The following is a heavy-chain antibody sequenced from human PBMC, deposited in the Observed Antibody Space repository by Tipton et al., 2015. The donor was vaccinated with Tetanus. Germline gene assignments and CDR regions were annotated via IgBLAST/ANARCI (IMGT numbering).Heavy chain of an antibody. D-gene: IGHD6-25*01. V-gene: IGHV3-23*01. Sequence: SLRLSCAASGFIFGSYGMSWVRQAPGRGLKWVSTITGGEGNTHYADSVKGRFTISRDNSRNTLSLQMSNLRADDTAVYYCAKSASGCSSCYRDGFDIWGHGTMVTVSS. J-gene: IGHJ3*02. CDR1: GFIFGSYG. CDR3: AKSASGCSSCYRDGFDI. CDR2: ITGGEGNT.